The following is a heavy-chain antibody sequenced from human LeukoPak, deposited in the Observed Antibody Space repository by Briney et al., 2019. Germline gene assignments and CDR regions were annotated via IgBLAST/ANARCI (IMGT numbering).Heavy chain of an antibody. J-gene: IGHJ3*02. CDR3: ARRPHYYDSSGYYSNRRGDAFDI. CDR2: ISAYNGNT. V-gene: IGHV1-18*01. Sequence: GASVKVSCKSSVYTFTSYGMSWVRQAPGQGLEWMGWISAYNGNTDYAQKLQGIVTMTTDTSTSTAYIELRSLRSGDTAVYYCARRPHYYDSSGYYSNRRGDAFDIWGQGTMVTVSS. D-gene: IGHD3-22*01. CDR1: VYTFTSYG.